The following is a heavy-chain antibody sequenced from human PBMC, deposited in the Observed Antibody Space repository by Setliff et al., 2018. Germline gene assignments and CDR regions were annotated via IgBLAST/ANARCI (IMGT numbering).Heavy chain of an antibody. CDR1: GFNFGSYG. CDR2: IRFDGTTK. CDR3: AKVKKQLIRGSGLDL. Sequence: GGSLRLSCAASGFNFGSYGMHRVHQAPGKGLEWVAFIRFDGTTKYYADSVKGRFTVSRDNSQNTLYLQMDSLRPEDTAVYYCAKVKKQLIRGSGLDLWGQGTLVTVSS. J-gene: IGHJ5*02. D-gene: IGHD3-10*01. V-gene: IGHV3-30*02.